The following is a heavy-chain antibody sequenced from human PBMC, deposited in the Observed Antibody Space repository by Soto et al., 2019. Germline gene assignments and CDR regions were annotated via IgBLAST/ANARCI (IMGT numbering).Heavy chain of an antibody. CDR2: ISSSSSYI. Sequence: GGSLRLSCAASGFTFSSYSMNWVRQAPGKGLEWVSSISSSSSYIYYADSVKGRFTISRDNAKNSLYLQMNSLRAEDTAVYYCASSYSGYDGGYDYWGQGTLVTVSS. CDR3: ASSYSGYDGGYDY. V-gene: IGHV3-21*01. CDR1: GFTFSSYS. J-gene: IGHJ4*02. D-gene: IGHD5-12*01.